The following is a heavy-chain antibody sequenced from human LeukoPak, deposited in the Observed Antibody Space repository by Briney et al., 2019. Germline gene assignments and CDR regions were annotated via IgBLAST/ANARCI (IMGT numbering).Heavy chain of an antibody. J-gene: IGHJ4*02. CDR1: GFTFSSYG. Sequence: PGGSLRLSCAASGFTFSSYGMHWVRQAPGKGLEWVAVISYDGSNKYYADSVKGRFTISRDNSKNTLYLQMNSLRAEDTAVYYCARGGERRYGSGSYYYFDYWGQGTLVTVSS. CDR2: ISYDGSNK. V-gene: IGHV3-30*03. D-gene: IGHD3-10*01. CDR3: ARGGERRYGSGSYYYFDY.